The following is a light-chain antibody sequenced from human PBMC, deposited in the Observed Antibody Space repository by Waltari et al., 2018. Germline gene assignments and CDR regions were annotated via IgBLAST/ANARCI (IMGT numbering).Light chain of an antibody. Sequence: ASQMTQSPSSLPASVGDRFTLTCRASQDIRIDLAWYQQKPGKAPNLLIYAASTLQSGVPLRFSASGSGTDFTLTISSLRPEDSATYYCLQDYNYPRTFGQGTKVEIK. CDR3: LQDYNYPRT. V-gene: IGKV1-6*01. CDR1: QDIRID. CDR2: AAS. J-gene: IGKJ1*01.